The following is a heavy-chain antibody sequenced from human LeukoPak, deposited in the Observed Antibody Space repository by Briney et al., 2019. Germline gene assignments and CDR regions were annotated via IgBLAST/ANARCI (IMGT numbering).Heavy chain of an antibody. CDR2: INSDGSST. J-gene: IGHJ1*01. CDR3: ARVPITLAGTKDAKYFQR. D-gene: IGHD6-19*01. Sequence: GGSLRLSCAASGFTFSSYWMHWVRQGPGKGLVWASRINSDGSSTNYADSVKGRFTISRDNAKNTLYLQMNSLRAEDTAVYYCARVPITLAGTKDAKYFQRWGQGTLVTVSS. CDR1: GFTFSSYW. V-gene: IGHV3-74*01.